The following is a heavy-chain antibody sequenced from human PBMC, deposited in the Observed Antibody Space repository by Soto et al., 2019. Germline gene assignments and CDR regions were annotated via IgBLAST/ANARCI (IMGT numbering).Heavy chain of an antibody. CDR2: ISKDGSNT. V-gene: IGHV3-30*04. D-gene: IGHD3-10*01. CDR3: VRSRSGAVADSFDY. CDR1: GFTFSRHA. Sequence: QVQLVESGGGVVQPGRSLRVSCAASGFTFSRHAIHWVRQAPGKGLEWVAVISKDGSNTNYVDSVKGRFTISRDNSKNTLYLQMNSLGDEDTAVYYCVRSRSGAVADSFDYWGQGTQVTVSA. J-gene: IGHJ4*02.